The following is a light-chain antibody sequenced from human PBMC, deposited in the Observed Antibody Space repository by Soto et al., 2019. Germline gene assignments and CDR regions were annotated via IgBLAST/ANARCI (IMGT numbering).Light chain of an antibody. Sequence: QSALTQPASVSGSPGQSITISCTGTSSDVGGYNYVSWYQQHPGKAPKLMIYDVSYRPSGVSNRFSGSKSGITASLTISGLQAEDEADYYCTSYTSSSTLEVFGGGTKLTVL. V-gene: IGLV2-14*01. CDR3: TSYTSSSTLEV. CDR1: SSDVGGYNY. J-gene: IGLJ2*01. CDR2: DVS.